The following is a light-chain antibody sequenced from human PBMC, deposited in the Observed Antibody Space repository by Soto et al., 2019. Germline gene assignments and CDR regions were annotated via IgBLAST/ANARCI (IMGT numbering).Light chain of an antibody. CDR2: GAS. CDR1: QSINSK. Sequence: ELVLMQSPGTLSLSPGERATLSCRASQSINSKLAWYQQKPGQAPRLLIYGASSRATGIPDRFSGSGSGTDFTLTISRLEPEDFAVYYCQQYGRSPHFGPGTKVDIK. V-gene: IGKV3-20*01. CDR3: QQYGRSPH. J-gene: IGKJ3*01.